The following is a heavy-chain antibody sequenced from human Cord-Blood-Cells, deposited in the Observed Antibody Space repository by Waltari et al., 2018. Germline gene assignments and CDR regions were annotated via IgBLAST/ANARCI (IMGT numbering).Heavy chain of an antibody. D-gene: IGHD3-9*01. CDR1: GYSISSGYY. Sequence: QVQLQESGPGLVKPSETLSLTCAVSGYSISSGYYWGWIRQPPGKGLDWIGSIYHSGSTYYNPSLKSRVTISVDTSKNQFSLKLSSVTAADTAVYYCARETGQFDYWGQGTLVTVSS. J-gene: IGHJ4*02. CDR3: ARETGQFDY. CDR2: IYHSGST. V-gene: IGHV4-38-2*02.